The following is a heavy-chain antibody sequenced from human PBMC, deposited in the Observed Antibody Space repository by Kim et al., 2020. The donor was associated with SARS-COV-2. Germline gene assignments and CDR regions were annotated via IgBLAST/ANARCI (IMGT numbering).Heavy chain of an antibody. J-gene: IGHJ4*02. CDR1: GFTFSSYA. V-gene: IGHV3-23*01. CDR2: ISGSGGST. CDR3: AKVGDRYYGSGSRNGAPDY. Sequence: GGSLRLSCAASGFTFSSYAMSWVRQAPGKGLEWVSAISGSGGSTYYADSVKGRFTISRDNFKNTLYLQMNSLRVEDTAVYYCAKVGDRYYGSGSRNGAPDYWGQGTLVTVSS. D-gene: IGHD3-10*01.